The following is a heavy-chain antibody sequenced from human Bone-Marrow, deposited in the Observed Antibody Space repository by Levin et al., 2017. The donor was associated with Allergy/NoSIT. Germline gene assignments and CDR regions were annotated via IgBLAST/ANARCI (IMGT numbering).Heavy chain of an antibody. J-gene: IGHJ6*02. Sequence: GASVKVSCMGVGDTFRGNSVSWVRQAPGQGLEWVGGFVPMYAASHHAQNLQDRVTFTADESTRTVYMELHSLTPEDTAVYYCAGPIYVGLTSSRIYYYGLDVWGQGTRVTVS. CDR1: GDTFRGNS. V-gene: IGHV1-69*13. D-gene: IGHD3-10*01. CDR3: AGPIYVGLTSSRIYYYGLDV. CDR2: FVPMYAAS.